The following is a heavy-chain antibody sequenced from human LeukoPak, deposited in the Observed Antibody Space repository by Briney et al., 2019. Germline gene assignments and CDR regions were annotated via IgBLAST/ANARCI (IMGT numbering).Heavy chain of an antibody. CDR2: MNPNSGNT. CDR3: ARRGSGQWLAPRRVWYFDL. CDR1: GYTFTSYD. Sequence: ASVKVSCKASGYTFTSYDINWVRQATGQGLEWMGWMNPNSGNTGYAQKFQGRVTITRNTSISTAYMELSSLRSEDTAVYYCARRGSGQWLAPRRVWYFDLWGRGTLVTVSS. D-gene: IGHD6-19*01. V-gene: IGHV1-8*03. J-gene: IGHJ2*01.